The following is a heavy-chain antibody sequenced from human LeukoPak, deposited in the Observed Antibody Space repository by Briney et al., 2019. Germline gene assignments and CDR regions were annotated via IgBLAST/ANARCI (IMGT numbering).Heavy chain of an antibody. Sequence: GRSLRLFCAASGFTFSDYYMRWVSHAPGRGRVWVSYIRSSGSTIGDADSVKGRFTIARKNTKNSLYLQMTSLRAQNSAVYYCARGIARRGYDDVGSGYYYYYMDVWGKGTTVTVSS. D-gene: IGHD3-3*01. CDR1: GFTFSDYY. V-gene: IGHV3-11*01. CDR2: IRSSGSTI. CDR3: ARGIARRGYDDVGSGYYYYYMDV. J-gene: IGHJ6*03.